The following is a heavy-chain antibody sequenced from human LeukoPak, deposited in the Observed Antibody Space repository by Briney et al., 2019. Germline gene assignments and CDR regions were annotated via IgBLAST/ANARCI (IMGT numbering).Heavy chain of an antibody. CDR3: ARAMIAAAGTLGPDY. CDR2: INPNSGGT. CDR1: GYTFTGYY. V-gene: IGHV1-2*02. D-gene: IGHD6-13*01. Sequence: GASVKVSCKASGYTFTGYYMHWVRQAPGQGLEWMGWINPNSGGTNYAQKFQGRVTMTRDTSISTAYMELSRLRSDDTAVYYCARAMIAAAGTLGPDYWGQGTLVTVSS. J-gene: IGHJ4*02.